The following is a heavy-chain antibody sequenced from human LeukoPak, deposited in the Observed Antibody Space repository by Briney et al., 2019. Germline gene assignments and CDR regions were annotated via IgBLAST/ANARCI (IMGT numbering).Heavy chain of an antibody. V-gene: IGHV1-69*13. CDR1: GGTFSSYA. D-gene: IGHD3-3*01. Sequence: SVKVSCKASGGTFSSYAISWVRQAPGQGLEWMGGIIPIFGTANYAQKFQGRVTITADESTSTAYMELSSLGSEDTAVYYCASQRIMIFGVDIEYWYFDLWGRGTLVTVSS. CDR3: ASQRIMIFGVDIEYWYFDL. CDR2: IIPIFGTA. J-gene: IGHJ2*01.